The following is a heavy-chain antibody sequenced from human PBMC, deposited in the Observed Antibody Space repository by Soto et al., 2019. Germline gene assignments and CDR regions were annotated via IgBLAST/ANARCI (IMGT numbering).Heavy chain of an antibody. CDR1: GGTFSSYT. V-gene: IGHV1-69*08. Sequence: QVQLVQSGAEVKKPGSSVKVSCKASGGTFSSYTISWVRQAPGQGLEWMGRIIPILGIANYAQKFQGRVTITADKPTSTAYMELSSLRSEDTAVYYCARDFESFAFDIWGQGTMVTVSS. CDR2: IIPILGIA. CDR3: ARDFESFAFDI. J-gene: IGHJ3*02.